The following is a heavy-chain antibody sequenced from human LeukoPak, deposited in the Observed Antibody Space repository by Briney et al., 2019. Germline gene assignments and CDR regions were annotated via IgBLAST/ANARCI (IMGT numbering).Heavy chain of an antibody. Sequence: SGGSLRPSCAASGFTFSSYWMRWVRQVPGKGLVWVSRINSDGSSTSYADSVKGRFTISRDNAKNTLYVQMNSLRAEDTAVYYCSTGSGHAFDIWGRGTMVTVSS. CDR2: INSDGSST. CDR3: STGSGHAFDI. CDR1: GFTFSSYW. V-gene: IGHV3-74*01. J-gene: IGHJ3*02. D-gene: IGHD3-10*01.